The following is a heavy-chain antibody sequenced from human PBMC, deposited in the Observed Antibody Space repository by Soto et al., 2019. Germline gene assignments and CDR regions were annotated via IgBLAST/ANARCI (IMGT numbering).Heavy chain of an antibody. CDR3: ASAKVAGTELGDWKEAFSADNWFET. CDR2: IYHSGST. J-gene: IGHJ5*02. Sequence: SWSXSLTCALSGVSIIISNFFICFRQPPGKVLDCIGEIYHSGSTNYNPSLKSRVTISVDKSKNQFSLKLSSVTAADTAVYYCASAKVAGTELGDWKEAFSADNWFETWGQGTLVT. CDR1: GVSIIISNF. D-gene: IGHD6-19*01. V-gene: IGHV4-4*02.